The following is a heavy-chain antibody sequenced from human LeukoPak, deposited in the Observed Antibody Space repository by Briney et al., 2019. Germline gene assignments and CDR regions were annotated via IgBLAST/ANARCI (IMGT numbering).Heavy chain of an antibody. CDR2: INPNSGGT. CDR1: GYTFTGYY. J-gene: IGHJ4*02. D-gene: IGHD6-19*01. V-gene: IGHV1-2*02. Sequence: ASVKVSCKASGYTFTGYYMHWVRQAPGQGLEWMGWINPNSGGTNYAQKFQGRVAVTRDTSISTAYMELSRLRSDDTAMYFCARGAVAGDYYFDYWGQGTLVTVSS. CDR3: ARGAVAGDYYFDY.